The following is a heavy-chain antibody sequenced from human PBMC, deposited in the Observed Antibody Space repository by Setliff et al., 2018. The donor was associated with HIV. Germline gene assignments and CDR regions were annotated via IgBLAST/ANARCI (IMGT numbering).Heavy chain of an antibody. CDR1: KFSVSDSY. J-gene: IGHJ5*02. V-gene: IGHV3-53*01. Sequence: GGSLRLSCVASKFSVSDSYMGWVRQAPGKGLEWVSFVHNTDTYYANSVKGRFTISRDNAKNSLYLEMNSLKAEDTALYYCTGVSRFYGSGTQRPYNWFDPWGQGTLVTVSS. D-gene: IGHD3-10*01. CDR3: TGVSRFYGSGTQRPYNWFDP. CDR2: VHNTDT.